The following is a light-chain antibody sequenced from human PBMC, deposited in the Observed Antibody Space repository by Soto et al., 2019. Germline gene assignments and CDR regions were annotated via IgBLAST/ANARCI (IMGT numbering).Light chain of an antibody. Sequence: QSALTQPASVSGSPGQSITISCTGTSSDVGRYNIVSWYQQHPGKAPKVMIYEGSRRPSGVSNRFSGSKSGNTASLTISGLQAEDEADYYCCSYVGSSTLVFGGGTQLTVL. J-gene: IGLJ3*02. CDR2: EGS. V-gene: IGLV2-23*01. CDR1: SSDVGRYNI. CDR3: CSYVGSSTLV.